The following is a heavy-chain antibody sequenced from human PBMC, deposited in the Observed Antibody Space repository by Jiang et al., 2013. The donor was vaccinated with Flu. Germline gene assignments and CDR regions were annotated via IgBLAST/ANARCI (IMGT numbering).Heavy chain of an antibody. J-gene: IGHJ5*02. CDR2: ISGSGGST. V-gene: IGHV3-23*04. Sequence: LVESGGGLVQPGGSLRLSCAASGFTFSSYAMSWVRQAPGKGLEWVSAISGSGGSTYYADSVKGRFTISRDNSKNTLYLQMNSLRAEDTAVYYCATPTGAIVVVPAATGRWFDPWGQGTLVTVSS. D-gene: IGHD2-2*01. CDR1: GFTFSSYA. CDR3: ATPTGAIVVVPAATGRWFDP.